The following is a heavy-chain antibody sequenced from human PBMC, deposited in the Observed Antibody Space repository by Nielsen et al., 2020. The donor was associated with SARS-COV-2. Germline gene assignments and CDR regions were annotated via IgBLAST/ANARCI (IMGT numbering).Heavy chain of an antibody. CDR1: GGSISSGDYY. CDR3: ARSAAGATIPDY. D-gene: IGHD1-26*01. J-gene: IGHJ4*02. CDR2: IYYSGST. V-gene: IGHV4-30-4*01. Sequence: SETLSLTCTVSGGSISSGDYYWSWIRQPPGKGLEWIGYIYYSGSTYYNPFLKSRVTISVDTSKNQFSLKLSSVTAADTAVYYCARSAAGATIPDYWGQGTLVTVSS.